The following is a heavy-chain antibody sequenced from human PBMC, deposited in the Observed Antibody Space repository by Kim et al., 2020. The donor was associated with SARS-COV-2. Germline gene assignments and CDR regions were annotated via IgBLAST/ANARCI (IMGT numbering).Heavy chain of an antibody. CDR1: GFTFSSYA. D-gene: IGHD6-19*01. V-gene: IGHV3-23*01. Sequence: GGSLRLSCAASGFTFSSYAMSWVRQAPGKGLEWVSAISGSGGSTYYADSVKGRFTISRDNSKNTLYLQMNSLRAEDTAVYYCAKSDYSSGLGGGPGNFHYYYYGMDVWGQGTTVTVSS. CDR2: ISGSGGST. J-gene: IGHJ6*02. CDR3: AKSDYSSGLGGGPGNFHYYYYGMDV.